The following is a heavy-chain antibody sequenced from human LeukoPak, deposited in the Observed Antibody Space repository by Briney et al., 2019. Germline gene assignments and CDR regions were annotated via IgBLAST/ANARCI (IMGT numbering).Heavy chain of an antibody. CDR2: ISAYNGNT. CDR3: ARVYYSSSYDYWYFDL. J-gene: IGHJ2*01. D-gene: IGHD6-13*01. Sequence: ASVKVSCKASGYTFTSYGISWVRQAPGQGLEWMGWISAYNGNTNYAQKLQGRVTMTTDTSTSTAYMELRSLRSDDTAVYYCARVYYSSSYDYWYFDLWGRGTLVTVSS. CDR1: GYTFTSYG. V-gene: IGHV1-18*01.